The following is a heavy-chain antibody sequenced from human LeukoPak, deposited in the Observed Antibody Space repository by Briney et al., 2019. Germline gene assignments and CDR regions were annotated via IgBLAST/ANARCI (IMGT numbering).Heavy chain of an antibody. CDR3: ARGLARLQEGSVCFDY. D-gene: IGHD1-1*01. CDR1: GFTFSSYD. CDR2: IGTAGDT. V-gene: IGHV3-13*01. J-gene: IGHJ4*02. Sequence: GGSLRLSCAASGFTFSSYDMHWVRQATGKGLEWVSAIGTAGDTYYPGSVKGRFTISRENAKNSLYLQMNSLRAEDTAVYYCARGLARLQEGSVCFDYWGQGTLVTVSS.